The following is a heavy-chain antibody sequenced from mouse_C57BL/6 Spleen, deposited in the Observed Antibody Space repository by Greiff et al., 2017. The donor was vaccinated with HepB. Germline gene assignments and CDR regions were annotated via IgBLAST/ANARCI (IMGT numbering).Heavy chain of an antibody. CDR1: GYTFTSYW. CDR3: ARGHYYCSSQVLMDY. CDR2: IHPNSGST. J-gene: IGHJ4*01. V-gene: IGHV1-64*01. Sequence: QVQLQQPGAELVKPGASVKLSCKASGYTFTSYWMHWVKQRPGQGLEWIGMIHPNSGSTNYNEKFKSKATLTVDKSSSTAYMQLSSLTSEDSAVYYCARGHYYCSSQVLMDYWGQGTSVTVSS. D-gene: IGHD1-1*01.